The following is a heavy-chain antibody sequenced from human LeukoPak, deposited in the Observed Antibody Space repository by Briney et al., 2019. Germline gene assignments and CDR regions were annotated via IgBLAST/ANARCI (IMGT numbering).Heavy chain of an antibody. CDR3: APGYCSSTSCLDAFDI. V-gene: IGHV1-2*02. D-gene: IGHD2-2*01. CDR2: INPNSGGT. CDR1: GYTFSGYY. Sequence: GASVKVSCKASGYTFSGYYMHWVRQAPGQGLEWMGWINPNSGGTKYAQKFQGRVTMTRDTSISTAYMELSSLRSDDTAVYYCAPGYCSSTSCLDAFDIWGQGTMVTVSS. J-gene: IGHJ3*02.